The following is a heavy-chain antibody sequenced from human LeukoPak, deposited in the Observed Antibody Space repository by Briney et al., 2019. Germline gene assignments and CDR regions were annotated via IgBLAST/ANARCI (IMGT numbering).Heavy chain of an antibody. J-gene: IGHJ4*02. Sequence: GESLKISCKGSGYSFTSYWIGWVRQMPGKGLEWMGIIDPSDSDTRYSPSFQGQVTISADKSISAAYLQWNSLEASDTAMYYCARRRGGGYLDYWGQGTLVTVSS. CDR3: ARRRGGGYLDY. V-gene: IGHV5-51*01. CDR1: GYSFTSYW. CDR2: IDPSDSDT. D-gene: IGHD3-16*01.